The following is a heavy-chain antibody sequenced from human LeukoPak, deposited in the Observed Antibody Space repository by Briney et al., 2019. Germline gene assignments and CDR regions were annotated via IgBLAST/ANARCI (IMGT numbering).Heavy chain of an antibody. Sequence: KPSETLSLTCAVCDGSMSSGDYYWSWIRQPPGKGLEWIGEINHSGSTNYNPSLKSRVTISVDTSKNQFSLKLSSVTAADTAVYYCARGLGDYGGKEGDYWGQGTLVTVSS. CDR1: DGSMSSGDYY. V-gene: IGHV4-61*08. CDR3: ARGLGDYGGKEGDY. CDR2: INHSGST. J-gene: IGHJ4*02. D-gene: IGHD4-23*01.